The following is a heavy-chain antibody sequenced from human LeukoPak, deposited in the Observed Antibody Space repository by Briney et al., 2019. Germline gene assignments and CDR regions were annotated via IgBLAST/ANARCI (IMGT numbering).Heavy chain of an antibody. CDR2: VSGIGANT. Sequence: GGSLRLSCAASGFTFSNDAMTWVRQAPGKGLEWVSTVSGIGANTFYADSVKGRFIISRDNFKNSLYLQMHSLRVDDTATYYCAKVFDFWGGSDYYYLDVRGKGTTVTVSS. D-gene: IGHD3-3*01. J-gene: IGHJ6*03. CDR3: AKVFDFWGGSDYYYLDV. V-gene: IGHV3-23*01. CDR1: GFTFSNDA.